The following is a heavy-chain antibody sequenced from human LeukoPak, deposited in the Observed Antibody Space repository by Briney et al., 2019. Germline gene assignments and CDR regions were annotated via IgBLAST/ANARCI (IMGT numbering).Heavy chain of an antibody. CDR2: INPSDGNT. Sequence: ASVKVSCKASGYTFTGYYIHWVRQAPGQGLEWMGLINPSDGNTRYAQKFQDRVTMTRDTSTSTVYMDLSSLRSEDTAVYYCARAFYGLGADWGQGTLVTVSS. J-gene: IGHJ4*02. V-gene: IGHV1-46*01. CDR3: ARAFYGLGAD. D-gene: IGHD4-17*01. CDR1: GYTFTGYY.